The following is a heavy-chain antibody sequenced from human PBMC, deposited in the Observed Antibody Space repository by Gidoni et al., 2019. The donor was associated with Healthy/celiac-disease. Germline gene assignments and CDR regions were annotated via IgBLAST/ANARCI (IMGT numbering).Heavy chain of an antibody. D-gene: IGHD3-22*01. CDR3: AKPHYDSSGLLGGFDY. V-gene: IGHV3-9*01. CDR2: ISWNSGSI. J-gene: IGHJ4*02. CDR1: GFTFDDYA. Sequence: EVQLVESGGGLVQPGRSLRLSCAASGFTFDDYAMHWVRQAPGKGLEWVSGISWNSGSIGYADSVKGRFTISRDNAKNSLYLQMNSLRAEDTALYYCAKPHYDSSGLLGGFDYWGQGTLVTVSS.